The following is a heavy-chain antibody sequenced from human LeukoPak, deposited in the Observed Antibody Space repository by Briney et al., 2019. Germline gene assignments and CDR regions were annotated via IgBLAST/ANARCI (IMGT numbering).Heavy chain of an antibody. J-gene: IGHJ4*02. CDR2: MTGSSNWI. V-gene: IGHV3-23*01. CDR1: GFAFSTFA. Sequence: PGESLRLSRAAAGFAFSTFAMNCVRQAPGKGREWVAGMTGSSNWIVYADSVKGRFRISRDNSKNMVYLQMSSLRVEDTAVYYCAKDLKPDGKWEIDSWGQGSLVCVSS. CDR3: AKDLKPDGKWEIDS. D-gene: IGHD1-26*01.